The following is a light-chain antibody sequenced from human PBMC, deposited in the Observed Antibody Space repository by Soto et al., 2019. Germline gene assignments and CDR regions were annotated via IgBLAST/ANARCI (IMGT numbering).Light chain of an antibody. J-gene: IGKJ4*01. CDR2: DAS. Sequence: EIVLTQSPATLSLSPGEGATLSCRASQSVNSYLVWYQQKPGQAPRLLIYDASKRATGIPARFSGSGSGTDFTPTSSSLAPEDFAVYYCQQRIDWPRAFGGGTKVEIK. CDR1: QSVNSY. CDR3: QQRIDWPRA. V-gene: IGKV3-11*01.